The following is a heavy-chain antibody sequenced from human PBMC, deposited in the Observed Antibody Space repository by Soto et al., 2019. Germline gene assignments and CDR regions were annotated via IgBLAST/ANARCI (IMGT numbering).Heavy chain of an antibody. Sequence: ASGTPSLPCTVSGGPISSYYWSWVPQPPRKGMEFIGYIYYSGSTNYNPSLKSRVTISVDTSKNQFSLKLSSVTAADTAVYYCARSGWSGATYYYDSSGYYYDYWGQGTLVTVSS. CDR2: IYYSGST. CDR3: ARSGWSGATYYYDSSGYYYDY. J-gene: IGHJ4*02. D-gene: IGHD3-22*01. CDR1: GGPISSYY. V-gene: IGHV4-59*08.